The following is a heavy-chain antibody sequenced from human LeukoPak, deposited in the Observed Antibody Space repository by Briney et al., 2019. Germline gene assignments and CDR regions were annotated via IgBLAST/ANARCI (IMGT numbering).Heavy chain of an antibody. D-gene: IGHD5-18*01. J-gene: IGHJ5*02. Sequence: SETLSLTCAVYGGSFSGYYWSWIRQPPGKGLEWIGEINHSGSTNYNPSLKSRVTISVDTSKNQFSLRLSSVTAADTAVYYCARERGYSFGLNWFDPWGQGTLVTVSS. CDR2: INHSGST. CDR1: GGSFSGYY. CDR3: ARERGYSFGLNWFDP. V-gene: IGHV4-34*01.